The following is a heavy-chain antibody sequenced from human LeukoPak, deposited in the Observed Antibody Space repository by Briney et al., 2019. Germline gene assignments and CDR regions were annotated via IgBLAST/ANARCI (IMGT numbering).Heavy chain of an antibody. D-gene: IGHD2-15*01. CDR2: IYYSGST. V-gene: IGHV4-30-4*01. Sequence: SETLSLTCTVSGGSISSGDYYWSWIRQPPGKGLEWIGYIYYSGSTYYNPSLKSRVTISVDKPKSQFSLKLTSVTAADTAIYYCARGNEYTWWQWSQGTLVTVSS. J-gene: IGHJ4*02. CDR3: ARGNEYTWWQ. CDR1: GGSISSGDYY.